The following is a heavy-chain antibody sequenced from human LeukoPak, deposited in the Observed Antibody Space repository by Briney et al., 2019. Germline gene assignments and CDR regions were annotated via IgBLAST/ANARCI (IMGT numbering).Heavy chain of an antibody. V-gene: IGHV4-59*11. CDR1: GGSISSHY. CDR2: IYYSGST. D-gene: IGHD6-13*01. Sequence: SETLSLTCTVSGGSISSHYWSWIRQPPGKGLEWIGYIYYSGSTNYNPSLKSRVTISVDTSKNQFSLKLSSVTAADTAVYYCARTGSWRYYYYMDVWAKGPRSPSP. CDR3: ARTGSWRYYYYMDV. J-gene: IGHJ6*03.